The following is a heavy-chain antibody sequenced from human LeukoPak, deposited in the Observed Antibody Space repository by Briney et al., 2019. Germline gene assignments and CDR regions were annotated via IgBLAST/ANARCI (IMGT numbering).Heavy chain of an antibody. CDR2: INPSGGST. D-gene: IGHD2-2*01. Sequence: GASVKVSCKASGYTFTSYYMHWVRQAPGQGLEWMGIINPSGGSTSYAQKFQGRVTMTRDTSTSTVYMELSSLRSEDTAVYYSAREPPSDIVVVPAAMGYFDYWGQGTLVTVSS. V-gene: IGHV1-46*01. CDR1: GYTFTSYY. J-gene: IGHJ4*02. CDR3: AREPPSDIVVVPAAMGYFDY.